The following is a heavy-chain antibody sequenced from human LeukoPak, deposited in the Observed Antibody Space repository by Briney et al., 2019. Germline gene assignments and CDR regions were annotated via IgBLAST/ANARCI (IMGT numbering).Heavy chain of an antibody. D-gene: IGHD1-7*01. CDR3: ARDHGFQLPDY. V-gene: IGHV3-21*01. J-gene: IGHJ4*02. CDR1: GFTFSTYS. Sequence: GGSLRLSCAASGFTFSTYSMNWVRQAPGKGLEWVSSISSRNVSIYYADSVKGRFTISRDNAKNSLYLQMNSLRAEDTAVYYCARDHGFQLPDYWGQGTLVTVSS. CDR2: ISSRNVSI.